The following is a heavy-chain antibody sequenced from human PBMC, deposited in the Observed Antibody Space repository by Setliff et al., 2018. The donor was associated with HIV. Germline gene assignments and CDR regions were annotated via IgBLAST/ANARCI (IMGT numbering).Heavy chain of an antibody. J-gene: IGHJ4*02. V-gene: IGHV3-15*01. CDR2: IKSKTDSGTT. CDR3: TREIRDGYPRSSN. D-gene: IGHD3-10*01. Sequence: GGSLRLSCAASGFTFSSYWMHWVRQAPGKGLEWIGRIKSKTDSGTTDYAAPVKGRSTISRDDSKSTLYLQLTTLRTEDTGFYFCTREIRDGYPRSSNWGQGTLVTVSS. CDR1: GFTFSSYW.